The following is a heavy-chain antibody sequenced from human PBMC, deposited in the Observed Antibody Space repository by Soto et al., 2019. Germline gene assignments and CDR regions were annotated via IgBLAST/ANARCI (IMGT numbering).Heavy chain of an antibody. CDR3: AIETGSWYFDS. D-gene: IGHD6-25*01. V-gene: IGHV4-59*01. CDR2: VYNYGST. Sequence: WTWIRQAPGKGLEWIGYVYNYGSTTYSPSLKSRVTISADTSKNLISLNLTSVTAADTAVYYCAIETGSWYFDSWGQGTLVTVSS. J-gene: IGHJ4*02.